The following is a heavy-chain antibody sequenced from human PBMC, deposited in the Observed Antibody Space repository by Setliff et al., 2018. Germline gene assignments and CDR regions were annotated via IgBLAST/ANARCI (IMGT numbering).Heavy chain of an antibody. V-gene: IGHV4-34*01. D-gene: IGHD1-1*01. CDR2: INHSGST. Sequence: SETLSLTCTVYGGSFSDYYWGWIRQPPGKGLEWIAEINHSGSTNYNPSLKSRVTISVDTSRNQFSLKLGSATAVDTAVYYCARDMGQPYYFESWGLGTLVTVLL. J-gene: IGHJ4*02. CDR3: ARDMGQPYYFES. CDR1: GGSFSDYY.